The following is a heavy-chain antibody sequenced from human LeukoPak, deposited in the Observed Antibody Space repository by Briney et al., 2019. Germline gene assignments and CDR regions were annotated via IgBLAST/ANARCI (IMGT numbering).Heavy chain of an antibody. V-gene: IGHV3-30*18. CDR1: GFTFSSYG. CDR2: TWNGESNK. Sequence: GRSLRLSCAASGFTFSSYGMNRVRHAPGKGLEWVAATWNGESNKYYADSVKGRFTISRDNSKNTLYLQMNSLRAEDTAVYYCAKGATSCSSTSCPDAFDIWGQGTMVTVSS. J-gene: IGHJ3*02. CDR3: AKGATSCSSTSCPDAFDI. D-gene: IGHD2-2*01.